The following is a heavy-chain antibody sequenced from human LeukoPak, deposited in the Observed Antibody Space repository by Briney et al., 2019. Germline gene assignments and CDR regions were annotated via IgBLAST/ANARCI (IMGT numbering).Heavy chain of an antibody. D-gene: IGHD3-10*01. Sequence: ASVKVSCKASGYTFTSSYVQWVRQARGQRLEWMGWIVVDSGNTNYAQKFQGRVTITRDMSTSTAYMELSSLRSEDTAVYYCAADVYGSGGDGILDYWGQGTRVTVSS. CDR1: GYTFTSSY. V-gene: IGHV1-58*01. CDR2: IVVDSGNT. J-gene: IGHJ4*02. CDR3: AADVYGSGGDGILDY.